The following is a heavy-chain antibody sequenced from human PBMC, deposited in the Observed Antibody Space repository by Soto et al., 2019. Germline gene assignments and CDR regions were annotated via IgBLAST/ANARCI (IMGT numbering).Heavy chain of an antibody. D-gene: IGHD3-10*02. Sequence: EVQLVESGGGLVQPGGSLRLSCAASGFSVSSNYMYWVRQAPGKGLECVSLIYSGGSTDHADSVKDRFTISRDNSKNTLYLQKNNLRVEDTAVYYCARRHSCCSDWGQGTLVTVSS. CDR1: GFSVSSNY. CDR2: IYSGGST. CDR3: ARRHSCCSD. J-gene: IGHJ4*02. V-gene: IGHV3-66*04.